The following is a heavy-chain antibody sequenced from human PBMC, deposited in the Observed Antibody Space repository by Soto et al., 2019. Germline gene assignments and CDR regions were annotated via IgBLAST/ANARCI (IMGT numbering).Heavy chain of an antibody. CDR2: IYHSGST. Sequence: SETLSLTCAVSGYSISSGYYWGWIRQPPGKGLEWIGSIYHSGSTYYNPSLKSRVTISVDTSKNQFSLKLSSVTAADTAVYYCASSEVVGRYFDYWGQGTLVTVS. CDR3: ASSEVVGRYFDY. J-gene: IGHJ4*02. CDR1: GYSISSGYY. V-gene: IGHV4-38-2*01. D-gene: IGHD2-15*01.